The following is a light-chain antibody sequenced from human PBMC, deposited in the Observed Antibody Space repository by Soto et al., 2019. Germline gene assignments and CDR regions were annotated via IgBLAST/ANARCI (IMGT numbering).Light chain of an antibody. CDR3: QQSYTTPRT. J-gene: IGKJ1*01. CDR2: AAS. CDR1: QNVRTY. V-gene: IGKV1-39*01. Sequence: DIQMTQSPSSLSASVGDRVTITCRASQNVRTYLTWYQQKPGKAPDLLINAASTLQSGVPSRFSGSGSGTDFTLTISTLQPEDFATYYCQQSYTTPRTFGQGTKVEIK.